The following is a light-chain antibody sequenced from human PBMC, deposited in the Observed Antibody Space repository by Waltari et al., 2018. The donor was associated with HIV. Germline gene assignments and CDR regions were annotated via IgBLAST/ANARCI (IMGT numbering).Light chain of an antibody. CDR2: SSN. CDR1: SSNTHRNT. CDR3: AAWDDSLDGYV. V-gene: IGLV1-44*01. Sequence: QSVLTHPPSPSGPPGQRVTISCSGSSSNTHRNTVHWYPQFPGTTPKVVIYSSNQRPSGVPDRFSGARSGTSASLAISGLQSEDEAHYYCAAWDDSLDGYVFGPGTEVTVL. J-gene: IGLJ1*01.